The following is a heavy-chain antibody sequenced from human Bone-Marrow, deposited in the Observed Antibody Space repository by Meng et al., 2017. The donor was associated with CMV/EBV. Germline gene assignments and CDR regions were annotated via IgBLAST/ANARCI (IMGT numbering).Heavy chain of an antibody. CDR3: ARGISMIVGDGLYHWFDP. CDR2: ISTYNGNT. J-gene: IGHJ5*02. CDR1: GYTFSSYG. V-gene: IGHV1-18*01. Sequence: ASVTVSCKASGYTFSSYGVTWVRQAPGQGLEWMGWISTYNGNTNYAQKFQGRVTMTTDTSMSTAYMEVRSLRSEDTAVYYCARGISMIVGDGLYHWFDPWGQGTLVTVSS. D-gene: IGHD3-22*01.